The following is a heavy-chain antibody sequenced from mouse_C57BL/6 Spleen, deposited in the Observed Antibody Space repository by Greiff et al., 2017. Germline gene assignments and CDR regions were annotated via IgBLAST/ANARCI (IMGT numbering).Heavy chain of an antibody. D-gene: IGHD2-4*01. CDR1: GFTFSNYW. CDR3: TGKGDYDGDYYAMDY. CDR2: IRLKSDNYAT. Sequence: EVKLEESGGGLVQPGGSMKLSCVASGFTFSNYWMNWVRQSPEKGLEWVAQIRLKSDNYATHYAVSVKGRFTISRDDSKSSVYLQMNNLRAEDTGIYYCTGKGDYDGDYYAMDYWGQGTSVTVSS. V-gene: IGHV6-3*01. J-gene: IGHJ4*01.